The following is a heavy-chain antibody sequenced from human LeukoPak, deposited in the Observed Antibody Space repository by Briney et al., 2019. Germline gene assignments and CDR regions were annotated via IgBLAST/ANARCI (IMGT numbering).Heavy chain of an antibody. V-gene: IGHV3-74*01. J-gene: IGHJ4*02. CDR2: INTDGTVT. Sequence: GGSLRLSCAASGFTFSKYWMLWVRQAPGKGLESVSRINTDGTVTTYADSVKGRFTVSRDNADNTTFLQMNSARDEDTAVYYCATKQWLAPPPDSWGQGTPVTVSS. CDR3: ATKQWLAPPPDS. D-gene: IGHD6-19*01. CDR1: GFTFSKYW.